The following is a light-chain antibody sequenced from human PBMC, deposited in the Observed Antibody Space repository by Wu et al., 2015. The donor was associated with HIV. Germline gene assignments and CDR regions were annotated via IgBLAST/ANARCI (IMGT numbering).Light chain of an antibody. CDR1: QSVGGN. CDR3: QQYNNWPRGWT. Sequence: EIVLTQSPATLSVSPGERATLSCRASQSVGGNLAWYQQKPGQAPRLLIYGAFTRATGIPARFSGSGSGTEFTLTVNSMQSADFAIYYCQQYNNWPRGWTFGQGTKVEIK. J-gene: IGKJ1*01. CDR2: GAF. V-gene: IGKV3-15*01.